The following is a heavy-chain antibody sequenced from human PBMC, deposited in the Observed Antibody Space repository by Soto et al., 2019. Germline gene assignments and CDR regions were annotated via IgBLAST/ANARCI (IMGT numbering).Heavy chain of an antibody. V-gene: IGHV4-59*01. CDR3: AREIPPAGGFDP. CDR1: GGSISSYY. J-gene: IGHJ5*02. Sequence: SETLSLTCTVSGGSISSYYWSWIRQPPGKGLEWIGYIYYSGGTNYNPSLKSRVTMSVDTSKNQFSLKLSSVTAADTAVYYCAREIPPAGGFDPWGQVNLLPVSS. D-gene: IGHD1-1*01. CDR2: IYYSGGT.